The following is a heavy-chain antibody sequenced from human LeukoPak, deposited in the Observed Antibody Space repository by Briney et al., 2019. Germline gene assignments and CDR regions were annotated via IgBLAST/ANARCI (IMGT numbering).Heavy chain of an antibody. CDR1: GFTFSTYS. J-gene: IGHJ6*03. CDR3: ARDHYDYVWGSYRYDYYNYYMDV. Sequence: PGGSLRLSCAASGFTFSTYSINWIRLAPGKGLEWVSSISTSSTYIYYADSVKGRFTISRDDAKNSLYLQMNSLRAEDTAVYYCARDHYDYVWGSYRYDYYNYYMDVWGKGTTVTISS. V-gene: IGHV3-21*01. D-gene: IGHD3-16*02. CDR2: ISTSSTYI.